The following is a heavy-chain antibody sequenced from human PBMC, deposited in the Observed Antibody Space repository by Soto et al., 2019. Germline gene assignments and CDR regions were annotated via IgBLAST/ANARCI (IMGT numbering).Heavy chain of an antibody. CDR1: GYSFTSYW. CDR3: ARSRRPNYYGSGSYYNVKHYYYGMDV. D-gene: IGHD3-10*01. CDR2: IYPGDSDT. J-gene: IGHJ6*02. Sequence: GESLKISCKGSGYSFTSYWIGWVRQMPGKGLEWMGIIYPGDSDTRYSPSFQGQVAISADKSISTAYLLWSSLKASDTAMYYCARSRRPNYYGSGSYYNVKHYYYGMDVWGQGTTVTVSS. V-gene: IGHV5-51*01.